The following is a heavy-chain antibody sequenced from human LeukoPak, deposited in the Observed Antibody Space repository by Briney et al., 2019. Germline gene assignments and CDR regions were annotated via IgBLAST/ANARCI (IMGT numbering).Heavy chain of an antibody. CDR1: GYTFTGYY. J-gene: IGHJ5*02. D-gene: IGHD3-3*02. V-gene: IGHV1-2*02. CDR3: ARALASLAPQDP. Sequence: ASVKVSCKASGYTFTGYYMHWVRQAPGQGLEWMGWINPNSGGTNYAQKFQGRVTMTRDTSISTAYMELSSLRSEDTAVYYCARALASLAPQDPWGQGTLVTVSS. CDR2: INPNSGGT.